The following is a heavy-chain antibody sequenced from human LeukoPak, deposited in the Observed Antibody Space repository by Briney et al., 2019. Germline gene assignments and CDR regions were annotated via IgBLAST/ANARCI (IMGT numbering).Heavy chain of an antibody. D-gene: IGHD3-22*01. CDR3: ARENYYDSSGRLSAFDI. V-gene: IGHV4-59*01. CDR1: GGSISSYY. J-gene: IGHJ3*02. CDR2: IYYSGST. Sequence: PSETLSLTCTVSGGSISSYYWSWIRQPPEKGLEWIGYIYYSGSTNYNPSLKSRVTISVDTSKNQFSLKLSSMTAADTAVYYCARENYYDSSGRLSAFDIWGQGTMVTVSS.